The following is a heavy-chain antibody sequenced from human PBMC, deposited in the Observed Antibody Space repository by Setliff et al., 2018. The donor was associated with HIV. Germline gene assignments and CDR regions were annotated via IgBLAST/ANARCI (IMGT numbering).Heavy chain of an antibody. Sequence: GASVKVFCKASGDTFTSYEINWVRQATGQGLEWMGWMSPKSGNTGYAQKLQGRVTMTTDTSTSTAYMELSSLRSEDTAVYYCARWREDRRDFDYWGQGTLVTVSS. J-gene: IGHJ4*02. D-gene: IGHD3-22*01. V-gene: IGHV1-8*01. CDR1: GDTFTSYE. CDR3: ARWREDRRDFDY. CDR2: MSPKSGNT.